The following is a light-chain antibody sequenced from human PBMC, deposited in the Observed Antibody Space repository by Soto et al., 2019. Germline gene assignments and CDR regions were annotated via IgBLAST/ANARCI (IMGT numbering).Light chain of an antibody. J-gene: IGKJ1*01. V-gene: IGKV1-5*03. CDR1: QSISSW. Sequence: DIQMTQSPSTLSASVGDRVTITCRASQSISSWLAWYQQKPGKAPKLLIYQASSLETGVPSRFSGSGSGKEFPLTSSSLQPDDLAAYYCQQYNSYQRTFEQGTKVEIK. CDR2: QAS. CDR3: QQYNSYQRT.